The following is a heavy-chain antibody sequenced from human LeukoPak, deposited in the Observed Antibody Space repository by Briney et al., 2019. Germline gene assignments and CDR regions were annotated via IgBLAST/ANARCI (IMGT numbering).Heavy chain of an antibody. CDR1: GFTFSSYV. V-gene: IGHV3-23*01. CDR3: ASIVVVVAARFDL. Sequence: GGSLRLSCAASGFTFSSYVMSWVGQAPGKGLEGVSAISGSGGSTYYADSVKGRFNLSRDNSKDTLYLQMNSRRAEDTAVYYCASIVVVVAARFDLWGQGTLVTVSS. J-gene: IGHJ5*02. D-gene: IGHD2-15*01. CDR2: ISGSGGST.